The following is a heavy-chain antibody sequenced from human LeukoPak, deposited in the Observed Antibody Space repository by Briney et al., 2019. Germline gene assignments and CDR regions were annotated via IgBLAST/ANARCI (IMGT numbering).Heavy chain of an antibody. Sequence: SETLSLTCAVSGYSISSGYYWGWIRQPPGKGLEWIGSIHHSGSTYYNPSLKSRVTMSVDTSKNQFSLKLTSVTAADTAVYFCARDRLGFDYWGQGTLVTVSS. CDR1: GYSISSGYY. J-gene: IGHJ4*02. CDR3: ARDRLGFDY. D-gene: IGHD6-19*01. V-gene: IGHV4-38-2*02. CDR2: IHHSGST.